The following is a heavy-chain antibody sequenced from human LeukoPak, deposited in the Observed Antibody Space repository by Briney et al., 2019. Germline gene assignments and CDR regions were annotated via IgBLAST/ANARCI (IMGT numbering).Heavy chain of an antibody. CDR2: IYHSGST. Sequence: SETLSLTCAVSGYSISSGYYWGWIQQPPGKGLEWIGSIYHSGSTYYNPSLKSRVTISVDTSKNQFSLKLSSVTAADTAVYYCARHKSSEWGAGDFDYWGQGTLVTVSS. CDR3: ARHKSSEWGAGDFDY. V-gene: IGHV4-38-2*01. J-gene: IGHJ4*02. D-gene: IGHD3-3*01. CDR1: GYSISSGYY.